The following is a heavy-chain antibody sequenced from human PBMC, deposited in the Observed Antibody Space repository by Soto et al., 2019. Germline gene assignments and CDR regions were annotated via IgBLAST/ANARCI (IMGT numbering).Heavy chain of an antibody. CDR1: GFSFDNAW. CDR3: TTELRFYFAFDI. J-gene: IGHJ3*02. CDR2: IKSKIDGGTA. D-gene: IGHD3-3*01. Sequence: GGSLRLSCAASGFSFDNAWMNWVRQAPGKGLEWVGRIKSKIDGGTADYAAPVKGRFTLSRDDSKNTLSLQMNSLKTEDTAVYYCTTELRFYFAFDIWGQGTMVTVS. V-gene: IGHV3-15*07.